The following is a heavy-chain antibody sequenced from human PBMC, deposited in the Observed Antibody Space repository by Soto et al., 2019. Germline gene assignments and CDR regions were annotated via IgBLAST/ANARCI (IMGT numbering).Heavy chain of an antibody. D-gene: IGHD6-19*01. CDR2: IIPIFGTA. J-gene: IGHJ6*04. CDR1: RVAFSKFI. V-gene: IGHV1-69*13. Sequence: SVKVSCKASRVAFSKFIVTWVRQAPGLGLEWVGGIIPIFGTANYAQKFQGRVTITADESTSTSYMEVNNLRSEDTAVYYCAKVRYSSPMGYYYGMEVWGKETTVNTSS. CDR3: AKVRYSSPMGYYYGMEV.